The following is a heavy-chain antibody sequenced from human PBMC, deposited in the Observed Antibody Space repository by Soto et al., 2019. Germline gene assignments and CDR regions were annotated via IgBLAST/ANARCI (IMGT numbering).Heavy chain of an antibody. Sequence: PGGSLRLSCAASGFTFSSYWMSWVRQAPGKGLEWVANIKQGGSEKYYVDSVKGRFTISRDNAKNSLYLQMNSLRAEDTAVYYCARNLGYCTNGVCFPHYYYGMDVWGQGTTVTVSS. CDR2: IKQGGSEK. D-gene: IGHD2-8*01. CDR1: GFTFSSYW. CDR3: ARNLGYCTNGVCFPHYYYGMDV. V-gene: IGHV3-7*03. J-gene: IGHJ6*02.